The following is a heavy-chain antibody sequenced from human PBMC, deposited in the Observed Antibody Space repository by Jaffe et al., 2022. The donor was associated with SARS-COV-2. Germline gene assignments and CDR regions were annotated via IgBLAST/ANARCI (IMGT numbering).Heavy chain of an antibody. D-gene: IGHD5-18*01. Sequence: QLQLQESGPGLVKPSETLSLTCTVSGGSISSSSYYWGWIRQPPGKGLEWIGSIYYSGSTYYNPSLKSRVTISVDTSKNQFSLKLSSVTAADTAVYYCARHGIQLWLQGNSVQEAFDIWGQGTMVTVSS. J-gene: IGHJ3*02. V-gene: IGHV4-39*01. CDR3: ARHGIQLWLQGNSVQEAFDI. CDR1: GGSISSSSYY. CDR2: IYYSGST.